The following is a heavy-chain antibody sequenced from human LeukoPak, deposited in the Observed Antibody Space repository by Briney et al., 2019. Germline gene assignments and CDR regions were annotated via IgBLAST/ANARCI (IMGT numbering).Heavy chain of an antibody. J-gene: IGHJ4*02. Sequence: GRSLRLSCAASGFTFSNYGMHWVRQAPGKGLEWVAVISYDGSNKYYADSVKGRFTISRDNSKNTLYLQMNSLRAEDTAVYYCAALQTVDTAMVPPLDYWGQGTLVTVSS. CDR1: GFTFSNYG. CDR2: ISYDGSNK. CDR3: AALQTVDTAMVPPLDY. V-gene: IGHV3-30*03. D-gene: IGHD5-18*01.